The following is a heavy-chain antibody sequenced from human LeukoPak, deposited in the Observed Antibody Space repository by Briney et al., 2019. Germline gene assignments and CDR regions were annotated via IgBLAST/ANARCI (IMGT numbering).Heavy chain of an antibody. CDR3: ARGAVSYNSLIDY. CDR2: IYPGDSDT. CDR1: GYSFTSYW. Sequence: GESLKISCKGSGYSFTSYWIGWVRQMPGKGLEWVGIIYPGDSDTRYSPSFQGQVTISADKSISTAYLQWSSLKASDTAMYYCARGAVSYNSLIDYWGQGTLVTVSS. D-gene: IGHD5-24*01. V-gene: IGHV5-51*01. J-gene: IGHJ4*02.